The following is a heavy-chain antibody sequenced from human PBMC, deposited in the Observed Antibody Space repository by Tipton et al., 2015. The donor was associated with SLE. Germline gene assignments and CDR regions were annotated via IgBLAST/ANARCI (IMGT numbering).Heavy chain of an antibody. CDR2: ISGDAGAT. V-gene: IGHV3-64*02. CDR3: AREGGRPGDWYFDL. D-gene: IGHD1-1*01. J-gene: IGHJ2*01. CDR1: GFMFNAYS. Sequence: SLRLSCAASGFMFNAYSMHWVRQAPGKRLEYVAVISGDAGATFHADSVRNRFVISRDNSKSTLYLQMAGLKEEDMAVYFCAREGGRPGDWYFDLWGRGTLVTVSS.